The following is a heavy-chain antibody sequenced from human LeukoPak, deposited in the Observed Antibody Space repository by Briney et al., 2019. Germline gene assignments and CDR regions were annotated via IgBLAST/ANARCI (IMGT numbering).Heavy chain of an antibody. D-gene: IGHD6-13*01. J-gene: IGHJ4*02. V-gene: IGHV4-4*07. CDR3: ARGLAAAEAHFDY. Sequence: SETLSLTCTVSGGSISSYYWNWLRQPAGKGLEWIGRIYSSGSTNYNPSLKSRVTMSVDTSKNQFSLKLTSVTAADTAVYYCARGLAAAEAHFDYWGQGILVTVSS. CDR2: IYSSGST. CDR1: GGSISSYY.